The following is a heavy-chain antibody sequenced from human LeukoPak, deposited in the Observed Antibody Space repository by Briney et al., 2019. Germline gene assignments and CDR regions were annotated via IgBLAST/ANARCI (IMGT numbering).Heavy chain of an antibody. CDR3: ARVAYYDSSGYYPVPFDY. D-gene: IGHD3-22*01. CDR1: RFTFSSYA. J-gene: IGHJ4*02. CDR2: ISRSSSYI. Sequence: GGSLRLSCAASRFTFSSYAMHWVRQAPGRGLEWVSSISRSSSYIYYGDSVKGRFTISRDNAKNSLYLQMNSLRAEDTAVYYCARVAYYDSSGYYPVPFDYWGQGTLVTVSS. V-gene: IGHV3-21*04.